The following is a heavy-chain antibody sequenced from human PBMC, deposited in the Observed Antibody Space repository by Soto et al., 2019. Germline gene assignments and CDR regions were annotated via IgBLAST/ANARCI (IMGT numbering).Heavy chain of an antibody. V-gene: IGHV3-23*01. CDR3: AKDSRSHPQGWFDP. CDR2: ISGSGDYT. Sequence: EVQLLESGGGLVQPGESLRLSCAASGFTFSSYAMTWVRQAPGKGLEWVSSISGSGDYTYFADSVKGRFTTSRDNSKYTLYLQTRSLRVEDPAIYYCAKDSRSHPQGWFDPWGQGTLVTVSS. D-gene: IGHD2-15*01. J-gene: IGHJ5*02. CDR1: GFTFSSYA.